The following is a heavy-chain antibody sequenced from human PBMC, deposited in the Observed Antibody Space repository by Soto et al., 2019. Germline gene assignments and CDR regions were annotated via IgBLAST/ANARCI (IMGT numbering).Heavy chain of an antibody. CDR1: GGSISNNF. V-gene: IGHV4-59*03. D-gene: IGHD4-4*01. J-gene: IGHJ4*02. CDR2: IHYDGMT. Sequence: QVQLQESGPGLVKPSETLSLTCTVSGGSISNNFWSWIRQPPGKALEFVGYIHYDGMTNYNPSLKSRVTMSVDSAKNQFSLNLNSVTPTDTAVYYCAQVAPTYGTTVDYWGQGTLVTVSS. CDR3: AQVAPTYGTTVDY.